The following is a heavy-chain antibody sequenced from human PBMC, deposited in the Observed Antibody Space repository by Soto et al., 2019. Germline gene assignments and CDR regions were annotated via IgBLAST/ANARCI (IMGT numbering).Heavy chain of an antibody. J-gene: IGHJ4*02. Sequence: EVQLVESGGGLVQPGGSLRLSCAASGFTFSSHSMNWVRQAPGKGLEWVSYISSSSSTIYYADSVKGRFTISRDNAKNSLSLQMNSLRAEDTAVYYCARDNPSGYGDCWVQGTLVTVSS. CDR2: ISSSSSTI. CDR3: ARDNPSGYGDC. CDR1: GFTFSSHS. V-gene: IGHV3-48*01. D-gene: IGHD5-12*01.